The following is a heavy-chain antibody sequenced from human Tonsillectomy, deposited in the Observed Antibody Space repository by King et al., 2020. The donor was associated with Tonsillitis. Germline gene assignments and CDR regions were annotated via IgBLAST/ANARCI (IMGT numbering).Heavy chain of an antibody. V-gene: IGHV4-4*02. Sequence: QLQESGPGLVKPSGTLSLTCAVSGGSISSSNWWSWVRQPPGKGLEWIGEIYHGESTNYNPSLKSRVTISVDKSKNQFSRKLSSVTAADTAVYYCARKLVVVAVTFDPWGQGTLVTVSS. D-gene: IGHD2-15*01. J-gene: IGHJ5*02. CDR1: GGSISSSNW. CDR3: ARKLVVVAVTFDP. CDR2: IYHGEST.